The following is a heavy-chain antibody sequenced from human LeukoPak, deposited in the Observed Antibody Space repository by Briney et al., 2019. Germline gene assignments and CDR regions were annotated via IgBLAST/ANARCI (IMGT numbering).Heavy chain of an antibody. CDR3: ARDFAPMSPDY. J-gene: IGHJ4*02. CDR1: GFNFRYFW. D-gene: IGHD3-10*02. V-gene: IGHV3-7*01. CDR2: INHDGRET. Sequence: GGSLRLSCLGSGFNFRYFWMSWVRQAPGKGLEWVANINHDGRETYYADSVKGRFIISRDNAKDSLYLQMNSLRAEDTAVYYCARDFAPMSPDYWGQGTLVTVSS.